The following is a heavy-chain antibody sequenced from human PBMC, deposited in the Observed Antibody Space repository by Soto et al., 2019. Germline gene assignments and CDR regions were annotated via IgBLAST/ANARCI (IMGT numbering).Heavy chain of an antibody. D-gene: IGHD2-2*02. CDR2: ISSRSDI. J-gene: IGHJ6*02. V-gene: IGHV3-21*01. Sequence: GGSLRLSCVGSGFTFSTYSINWVRPAAGKGLEWVSSISSRSDIYYADSVRGRFTISRDNAKNSVSLQMNSLRAEDTAVYYCAREYTAWPLAYGLDVWGQGTTVTVSS. CDR1: GFTFSTYS. CDR3: AREYTAWPLAYGLDV.